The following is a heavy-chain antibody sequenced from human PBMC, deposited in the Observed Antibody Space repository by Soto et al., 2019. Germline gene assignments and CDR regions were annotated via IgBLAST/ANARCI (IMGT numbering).Heavy chain of an antibody. CDR2: INPNSGGT. V-gene: IGHV1-2*02. CDR1: GYTFTGYY. Sequence: ASVKVSCKASGYTFTGYYMHWVRQAPGQGLEWMGWINPNSGGTNYAQKFQGRVTMTRDTSISTAYMELSRLRSDDTAVYYCARGGPILAARPGHFDYWGQGTLVTVSS. D-gene: IGHD6-6*01. CDR3: ARGGPILAARPGHFDY. J-gene: IGHJ4*02.